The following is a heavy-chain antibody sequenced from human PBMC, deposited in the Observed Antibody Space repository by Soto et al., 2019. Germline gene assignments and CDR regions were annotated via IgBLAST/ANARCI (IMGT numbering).Heavy chain of an antibody. Sequence: QVQLVESGGGLVKPGGSLRLSCAASGFTFSDYYMSWIRQAPGKGLEWVSYISSSSSYTNYADSVKGRFTISRDNAKNSLYLQMNSLRAEDTAVYYCARSRSPAYGDYGWFDPWGQGTLVTVSS. CDR2: ISSSSSYT. J-gene: IGHJ5*02. V-gene: IGHV3-11*06. CDR1: GFTFSDYY. CDR3: ARSRSPAYGDYGWFDP. D-gene: IGHD4-17*01.